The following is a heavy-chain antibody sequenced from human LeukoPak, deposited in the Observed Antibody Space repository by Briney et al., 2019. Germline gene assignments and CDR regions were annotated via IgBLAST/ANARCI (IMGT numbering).Heavy chain of an antibody. J-gene: IGHJ6*03. V-gene: IGHV3-23*01. Sequence: GGSLRLSCAASGFTFSSYAMSWVRQAPGKGLEWVSAISGSGGSTYYADSVKGRFTISRDNSKNTLYLQMNSLRAEDTAVYYCAKGDDFWSGPYYYYYYMDVWGKGTTVTVSS. CDR1: GFTFSSYA. D-gene: IGHD3-3*01. CDR2: ISGSGGST. CDR3: AKGDDFWSGPYYYYYYMDV.